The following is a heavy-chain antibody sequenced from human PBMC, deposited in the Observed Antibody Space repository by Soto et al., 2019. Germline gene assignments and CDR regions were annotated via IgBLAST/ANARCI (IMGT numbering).Heavy chain of an antibody. CDR1: GGSITSGDYY. CDR3: VKRSLLVAPT. Sequence: SETLSLTCTVSGGSITSGDYYWSWIRQPPGKGLEWIGYIYYSGSTYYNPSLKSRITMSADTSKNQFSLSLNSVTAADTAVYYCVKRSLLVAPTWGQGILVTVSS. CDR2: IYYSGST. J-gene: IGHJ4*02. D-gene: IGHD2-21*01. V-gene: IGHV4-30-4*01.